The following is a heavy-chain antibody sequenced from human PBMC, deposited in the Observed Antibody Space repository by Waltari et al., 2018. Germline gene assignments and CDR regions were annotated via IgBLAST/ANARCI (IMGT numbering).Heavy chain of an antibody. CDR1: GGSISSYY. D-gene: IGHD3-9*01. Sequence: QVQLQESGPGLVKPSETLSLTCTVSGGSISSYYWSWIRQPPGKGLEWIGYIYYSGSTNYNPSLKSRVTISVDTSKNQFSRKLSSVTAADTAVYYCAAEYAILTGFDYWGQGTLVTVSS. CDR2: IYYSGST. CDR3: AAEYAILTGFDY. V-gene: IGHV4-59*01. J-gene: IGHJ4*02.